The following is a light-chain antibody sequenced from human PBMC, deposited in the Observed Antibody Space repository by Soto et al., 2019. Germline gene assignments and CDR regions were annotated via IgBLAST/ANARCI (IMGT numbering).Light chain of an antibody. CDR2: AAS. CDR3: QQSYVIPRA. V-gene: IGKV1-39*01. J-gene: IGKJ1*01. Sequence: QMTQSPSSLSASVGDRVTITCRASQSIGSYVNWYQQKPGTAPQLLIFAASSLQSGVPSRFTGSGYGTDFTLTISSLQPEDFATYDIQQSYVIPRAFGQGTTVQIK. CDR1: QSIGSY.